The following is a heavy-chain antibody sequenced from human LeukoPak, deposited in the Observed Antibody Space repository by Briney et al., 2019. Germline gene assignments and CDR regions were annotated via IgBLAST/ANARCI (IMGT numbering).Heavy chain of an antibody. J-gene: IGHJ4*02. Sequence: SETLSLTCRVSGASISGYYWSWIRQPPGKGLEWIGHMYYSGGTTYNPSLKSRVSISLDTSKKYFSLKLSSVTAADTAVYYCAGTGLFFDYWSQGTLVTVSS. D-gene: IGHD7-27*01. CDR2: MYYSGGT. CDR1: GASISGYY. CDR3: AGTGLFFDY. V-gene: IGHV4-59*01.